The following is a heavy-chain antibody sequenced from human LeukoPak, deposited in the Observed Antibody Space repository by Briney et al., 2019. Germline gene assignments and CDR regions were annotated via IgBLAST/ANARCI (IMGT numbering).Heavy chain of an antibody. CDR3: AKDKNGGPDYYDSSPFFDY. CDR2: IIPILGIA. CDR1: GGTFSSYA. Sequence: GASVKVSCKASGGTFSSYAISWVRQAPGQGLEWMGRIIPILGIANYAQKFQGRVTITADKSTSTAYMELSSLRSEDTAVYYCAKDKNGGPDYYDSSPFFDYWGQGTLVTVSS. V-gene: IGHV1-69*04. D-gene: IGHD3-22*01. J-gene: IGHJ4*02.